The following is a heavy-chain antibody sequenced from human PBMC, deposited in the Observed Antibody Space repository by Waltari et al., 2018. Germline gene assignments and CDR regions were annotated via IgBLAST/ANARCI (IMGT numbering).Heavy chain of an antibody. Sequence: QVQLQESGPGLVKPSETLSLTCTVSGGSISSYYWSWIRQPAGKGLEWIGRIYTSGSTNYNPSLKSRVTMSVDTSKNQFSLKLSSVTAADTAVYYCARGAYSGSYYAFDYWGQGTLVTVSS. CDR3: ARGAYSGSYYAFDY. D-gene: IGHD1-26*01. CDR1: GGSISSYY. CDR2: IYTSGST. V-gene: IGHV4-4*07. J-gene: IGHJ4*02.